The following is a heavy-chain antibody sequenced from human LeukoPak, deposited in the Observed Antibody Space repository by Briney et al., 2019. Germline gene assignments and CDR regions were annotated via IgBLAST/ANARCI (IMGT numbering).Heavy chain of an antibody. CDR1: GGSISSSSYY. Sequence: PSETLSLTCTVSGGSISSSSYYWGWIRQPPGKGLEWIGSFYYSGSTYYNPSLKSRVTISVDTSKNQFSLKLSSVTAADTAVYYCASQERYCSSTSCHQHGRFDPWGQGTLVTVSS. J-gene: IGHJ5*02. V-gene: IGHV4-39*01. CDR2: FYYSGST. D-gene: IGHD2-2*01. CDR3: ASQERYCSSTSCHQHGRFDP.